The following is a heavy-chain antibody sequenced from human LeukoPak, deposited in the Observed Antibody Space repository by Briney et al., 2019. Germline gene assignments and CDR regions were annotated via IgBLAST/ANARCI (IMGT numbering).Heavy chain of an antibody. Sequence: SQTLSLTCAISGDSVSNNSVAWNWIRHSPSSGLEWLGRTYYRSKWYNDYAVSVKSRITINPETAKNQFSLQLNSVTPEDTAVYYCARDMDYYGSGNYYNSRWFDPWGQGTLVTVSS. CDR2: TYYRSKWYN. CDR1: GDSVSNNSVA. V-gene: IGHV6-1*01. CDR3: ARDMDYYGSGNYYNSRWFDP. D-gene: IGHD3-10*01. J-gene: IGHJ5*02.